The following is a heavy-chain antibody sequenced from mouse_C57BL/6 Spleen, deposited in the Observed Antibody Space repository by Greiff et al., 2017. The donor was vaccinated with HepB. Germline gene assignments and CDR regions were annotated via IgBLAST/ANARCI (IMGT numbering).Heavy chain of an antibody. CDR1: GYAFTNYL. CDR2: INPGSGGT. CDR3: ARGFYYYGSSFDY. J-gene: IGHJ2*01. V-gene: IGHV1-54*01. Sequence: VQLQESGAELVRPGTSVKVSCKASGYAFTNYLIEWVKQRPGQGLEWIGVINPGSGGTNYNEKFKGKATLTADKSSSTAYIQLSSLTSEDSAVYFCARGFYYYGSSFDYWGQGTTLTVSS. D-gene: IGHD1-1*01.